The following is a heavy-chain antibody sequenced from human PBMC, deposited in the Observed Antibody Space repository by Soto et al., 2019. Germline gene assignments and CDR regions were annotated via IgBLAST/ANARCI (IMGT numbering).Heavy chain of an antibody. D-gene: IGHD3-10*01. Sequence: TLSLTCAVYGGSFSGYYWSWIRQPPGKGLEWIGEINHSGSTNYNPSLKSRVTISVDTSKNQFSLKLSSVTAADTAVYYCARVFTSVWFGELYYYYYGMDVWGQGTTVTVSS. V-gene: IGHV4-34*01. CDR2: INHSGST. CDR1: GGSFSGYY. CDR3: ARVFTSVWFGELYYYYYGMDV. J-gene: IGHJ6*02.